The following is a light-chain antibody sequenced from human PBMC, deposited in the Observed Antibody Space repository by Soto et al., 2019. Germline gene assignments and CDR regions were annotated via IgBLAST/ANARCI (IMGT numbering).Light chain of an antibody. CDR1: QSVNNY. J-gene: IGKJ4*01. V-gene: IGKV3-11*01. Sequence: EIVLTQSPATLSLSPGERATLSCRASQSVNNYLAWYQQKPGQAPKLLIYDASNRATGIPARFSGSGSGTDFPLTIGSLEPEDFAVYYCQQRGCWPPLTFGGGTKVEIK. CDR3: QQRGCWPPLT. CDR2: DAS.